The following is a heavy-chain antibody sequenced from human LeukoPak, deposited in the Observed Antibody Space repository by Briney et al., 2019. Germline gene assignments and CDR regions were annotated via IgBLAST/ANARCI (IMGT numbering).Heavy chain of an antibody. CDR3: ARGFSAARAHFWYFQH. CDR2: INPNSGGT. Sequence: ASVNVSCKASGYTFTGYYMHWVRQAPGQGLEWMGWINPNSGGTNYAQKFQGRVTMTRDTSISTAYMELSRLRSDDTAVYYCARGFSAARAHFWYFQHWGQGTLVTVSS. J-gene: IGHJ1*01. CDR1: GYTFTGYY. V-gene: IGHV1-2*02. D-gene: IGHD6-6*01.